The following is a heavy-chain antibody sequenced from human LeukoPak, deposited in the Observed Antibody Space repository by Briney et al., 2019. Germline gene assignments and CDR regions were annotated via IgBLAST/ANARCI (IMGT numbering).Heavy chain of an antibody. CDR1: GYSISSGYY. CDR2: IYHSGST. D-gene: IGHD6-13*01. J-gene: IGHJ4*02. Sequence: SETLSLTCTVSGYSISSGYYWGWIRQPPGKGLEWIGSIYHSGSTYYNPSLKSRVTISVDTSKNQFSLKLSSVTAADTAVYYCARDRAYSSSSSFDYWGQGTLVTVSS. CDR3: ARDRAYSSSSSFDY. V-gene: IGHV4-38-2*02.